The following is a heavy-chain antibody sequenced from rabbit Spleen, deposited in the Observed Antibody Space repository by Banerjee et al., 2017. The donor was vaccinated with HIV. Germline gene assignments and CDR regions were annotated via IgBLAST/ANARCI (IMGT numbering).Heavy chain of an antibody. D-gene: IGHD2-1*01. Sequence: QSLEESGGDLVKPGASLTLTCTASGFSFSGNYMSWVHQAPGKGLEWIACIYTSSGSTWYASWAKGRFTISKTSSTPVTPQMTSVTVADTATYFCARESKYNDYDDTRNFNLWGPGTLVTVS. CDR3: ARESKYNDYDDTRNFNL. V-gene: IGHV1S40*01. CDR1: GFSFSGNY. CDR2: IYTSSGST. J-gene: IGHJ4*01.